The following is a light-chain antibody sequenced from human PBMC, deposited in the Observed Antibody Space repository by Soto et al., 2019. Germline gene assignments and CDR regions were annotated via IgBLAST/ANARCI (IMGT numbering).Light chain of an antibody. J-gene: IGKJ1*01. CDR1: QDINNR. Sequence: DIQMTQAPSSVSASVGDRVTITCRASQDINNRVAWFQQRPGRAPKSLIQAASILQSGFPSRFSATGSGTDFTLTIDSLQPKDFATYYCLQVKNFPRTFGQGTKLEIK. CDR3: LQVKNFPRT. V-gene: IGKV1-12*01. CDR2: AAS.